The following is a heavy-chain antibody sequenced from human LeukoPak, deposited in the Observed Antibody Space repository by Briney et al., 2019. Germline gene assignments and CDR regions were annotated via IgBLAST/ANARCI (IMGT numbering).Heavy chain of an antibody. CDR1: GGSISSYY. D-gene: IGHD3-10*01. CDR2: IYYSGST. Sequence: PSETLSLTCTVSGGSISSYYWSWIRQPPGKGLEWIGYIYYSGSTNYNPSLKSRVTISVDTSKKQFSLKLGSVTAADTAVYYCARDWAMVRGPRPYYYMDVWGKGTTVTVSS. V-gene: IGHV4-59*01. CDR3: ARDWAMVRGPRPYYYMDV. J-gene: IGHJ6*03.